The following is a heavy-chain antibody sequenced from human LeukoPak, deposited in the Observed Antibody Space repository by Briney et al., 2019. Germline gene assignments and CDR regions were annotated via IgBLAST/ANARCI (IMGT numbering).Heavy chain of an antibody. Sequence: SETLSLTCTVSGGSISSYHWTWIRQPPGKGLEWIGYIYYIGSTNYSPSLKSRVTISLDTSRNQFSLRLSSVTAADTADYYCAGEQWRPPYYYFGMDVWGQGTTVTVSS. CDR2: IYYIGST. CDR3: AGEQWRPPYYYFGMDV. J-gene: IGHJ6*02. V-gene: IGHV4-59*01. CDR1: GGSISSYH. D-gene: IGHD2-8*01.